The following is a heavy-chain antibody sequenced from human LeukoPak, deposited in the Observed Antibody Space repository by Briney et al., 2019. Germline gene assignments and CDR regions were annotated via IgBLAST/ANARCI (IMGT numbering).Heavy chain of an antibody. CDR1: GFTFSSYW. V-gene: IGHV3-74*01. CDR2: INTDGSSL. D-gene: IGHD2-2*01. J-gene: IGHJ4*02. CDR3: ATDCSSASCFDY. Sequence: GGSLRLSCAASGFTFSSYWMYWVRQAPGKGPVWVARINTDGSSLNYADSVKGRFTISRDNAKNTLYLQMNSLGAEDTAVYFCATDCSSASCFDYWGQGTLVTVSS.